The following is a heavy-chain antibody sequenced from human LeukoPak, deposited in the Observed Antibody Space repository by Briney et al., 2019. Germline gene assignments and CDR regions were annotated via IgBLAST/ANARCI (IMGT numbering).Heavy chain of an antibody. V-gene: IGHV3-30*18. CDR1: GFTFSSYG. CDR3: AEDESGDCFNCAEYFQH. D-gene: IGHD2-21*02. Sequence: PGGSLRLSCAAPGFTFSSYGMHWVRQAPGKGLEWVAVISYDGSNKYYADSVKGRFTISRDNSKNTLYLQMNSLRAEDTAVYYCAEDESGDCFNCAEYFQHWGQGTLVTVSS. J-gene: IGHJ1*01. CDR2: ISYDGSNK.